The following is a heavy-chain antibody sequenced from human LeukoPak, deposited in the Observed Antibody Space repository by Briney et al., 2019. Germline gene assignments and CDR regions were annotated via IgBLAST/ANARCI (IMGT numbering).Heavy chain of an antibody. J-gene: IGHJ6*03. D-gene: IGHD3-10*01. CDR1: GFTFSSYG. CDR3: AKGSRYYYGSGSRGYYYYYYMDV. V-gene: IGHV3-23*01. Sequence: GGSLRLSCAASGFTFSSYGMSWVRQAPGKGLEWVSAISGSGGSTYYADSVKDRFTISRDNSKNTLYLLMNSLRAEDTAVYYCAKGSRYYYGSGSRGYYYYYYMDVWGKGTTVTISS. CDR2: ISGSGGST.